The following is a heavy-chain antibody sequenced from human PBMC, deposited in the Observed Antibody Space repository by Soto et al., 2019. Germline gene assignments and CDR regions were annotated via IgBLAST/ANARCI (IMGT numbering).Heavy chain of an antibody. CDR2: INSDGSST. CDR3: ARLTSGPDAFDI. J-gene: IGHJ3*02. V-gene: IGHV3-74*01. D-gene: IGHD2-8*01. CDR1: GFTFSSYW. Sequence: GGSLRLSCAASGFTFSSYWMHWVRQAPGKGLVWVSRINSDGSSTSYADSVKGRFTISRDNAKNTLYLQMNSLRAEDTAVYYCARLTSGPDAFDIWGQGTMVTVSS.